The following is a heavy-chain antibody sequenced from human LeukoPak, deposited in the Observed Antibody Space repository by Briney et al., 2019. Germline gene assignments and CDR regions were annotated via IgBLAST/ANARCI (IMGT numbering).Heavy chain of an antibody. CDR3: ARTAIVLHHFDY. V-gene: IGHV3-30*04. CDR1: GFTFSSYA. Sequence: PGGSLRLSCAASGFTFSSYAMHWVRQAPGKGLEWVAVISYDGSNKYYADSVKGRFTISRDNSKNTLYLQMNSLRAEDTAVYYCARTAIVLHHFDYWGQGTLVTVSS. D-gene: IGHD5-18*01. J-gene: IGHJ4*02. CDR2: ISYDGSNK.